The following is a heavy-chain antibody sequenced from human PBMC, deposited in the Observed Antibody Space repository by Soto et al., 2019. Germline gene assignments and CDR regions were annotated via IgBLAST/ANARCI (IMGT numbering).Heavy chain of an antibody. CDR1: GYTFTSYY. D-gene: IGHD6-13*01. J-gene: IGHJ4*02. Sequence: ASVKVSCKASGYTFTSYYMHWVRQAPGQGLEWMGIINPSGGSTSYAQKFQGRVTMTRDTSTSTVYMELNSLRSEDTAVYYCARIGSSGYTSSWYRDDYWGQGTLVTVSS. CDR3: ARIGSSGYTSSWYRDDY. CDR2: INPSGGST. V-gene: IGHV1-46*03.